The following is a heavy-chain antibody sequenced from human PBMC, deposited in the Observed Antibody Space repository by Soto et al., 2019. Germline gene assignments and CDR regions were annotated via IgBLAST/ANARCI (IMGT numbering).Heavy chain of an antibody. CDR2: ITWNSGRI. Sequence: SLKLSCAASGLTFDNYGMHWVRQAPGKGLEWVSGITWNSGRIDYADSVKGPFSISRDNSKNTLYLQINSLRTEDRAMFYCARPRFYYDSTTYSDGQPPDYWGLGTLVTVSS. CDR1: GLTFDNYG. J-gene: IGHJ4*02. CDR3: ARPRFYYDSTTYSDGQPPDY. V-gene: IGHV3-9*01. D-gene: IGHD3-22*01.